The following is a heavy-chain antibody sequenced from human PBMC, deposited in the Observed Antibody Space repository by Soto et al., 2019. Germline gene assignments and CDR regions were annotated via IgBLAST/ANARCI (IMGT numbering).Heavy chain of an antibody. J-gene: IGHJ3*02. CDR2: INPTGSP. V-gene: IGHV4-34*01. CDR3: ARSREQWLVDAFDI. CDR1: GGSLTGYY. Sequence: SETLSLTCVVYGGSLTGYYWSWIRQPPGRGLEWIGEINPTGSPKYNPSLMSRVTISVVTSKNQFSMKLSSVTAADTAVFYCARSREQWLVDAFDIWGQGTMVTVS. D-gene: IGHD6-19*01.